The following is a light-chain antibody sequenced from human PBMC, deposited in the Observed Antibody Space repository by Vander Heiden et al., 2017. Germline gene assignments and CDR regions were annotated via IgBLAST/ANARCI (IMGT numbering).Light chain of an antibody. J-gene: IGLJ2*01. CDR1: SSDVGGFNL. CDR2: EVS. V-gene: IGLV2-23*02. CDR3: SSYVSGGNLV. Sequence: QSALIQPASVSGPPGLSITIACSGTSSDVGGFNLDHWHQHHPRKAPKLILYEVSKRPSGISHCFSGSRSGNTASLTSSGLQTEDDADYYCSSYVSGGNLVFGGGTKLAVL.